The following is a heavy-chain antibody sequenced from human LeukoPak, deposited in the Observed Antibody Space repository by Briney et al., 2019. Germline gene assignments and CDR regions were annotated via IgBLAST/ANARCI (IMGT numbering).Heavy chain of an antibody. V-gene: IGHV1-69*13. CDR2: IIPIFGTA. J-gene: IGHJ4*02. Sequence: ASVKVSCKASGGTFSSYAISWVRQAPGQGPEWMGGIIPIFGTANYAQKFQGRVTITADESTSTAYMELSSLRSEDTAVYYCARAEYYYGSGSPFDYWGQGTLVTVSS. CDR3: ARAEYYYGSGSPFDY. CDR1: GGTFSSYA. D-gene: IGHD3-10*01.